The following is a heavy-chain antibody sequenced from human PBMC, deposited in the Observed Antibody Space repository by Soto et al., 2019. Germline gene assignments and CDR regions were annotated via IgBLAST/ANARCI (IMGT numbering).Heavy chain of an antibody. D-gene: IGHD2-15*01. V-gene: IGHV4-59*01. CDR3: AGVPALLVIAPLHX. J-gene: IGHJ4*02. CDR2: ISYSGST. CDR1: GVSISTYS. Sequence: PSDTLSLTFTVSGVSISTYSWTWIRQPPGKGLEWILYISYSGSTNYNPSLKSLVTISLDTTKNHVSLMLTSVTAADTAVYWCAGVPALLVIAPLHXWGQGTMLTVSX.